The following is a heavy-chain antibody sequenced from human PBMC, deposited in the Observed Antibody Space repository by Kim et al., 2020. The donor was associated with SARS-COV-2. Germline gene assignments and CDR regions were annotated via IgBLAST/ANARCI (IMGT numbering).Heavy chain of an antibody. CDR1: GFTFKNYA. Sequence: GGSLRLSCAASGFTFKNYAMTWVRQAPGKGLEWVSTMTSSSAGTFYADSVKGRFTISRDDSKNTLYLHMNSLRVEDTAIYYCANPLVLYWGPGTLVTVSS. V-gene: IGHV3-23*01. D-gene: IGHD2-8*02. J-gene: IGHJ4*02. CDR2: MTSSSAGT. CDR3: ANPLVLY.